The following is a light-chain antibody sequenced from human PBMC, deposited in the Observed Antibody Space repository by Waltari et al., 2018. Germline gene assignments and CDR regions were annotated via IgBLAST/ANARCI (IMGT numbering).Light chain of an antibody. CDR2: GKN. Sequence: SSELTQDPAVSVALGQTVKITCQGDSLKTSYPSWYQQKPGQAPVLVIYGKNIRPSGIPNRLSGSRSGNTASLTVTGAQAEDEADYYCNSRDTSGFPVVFGGGTKVTVL. J-gene: IGLJ2*01. CDR1: SLKTSY. CDR3: NSRDTSGFPVV. V-gene: IGLV3-19*01.